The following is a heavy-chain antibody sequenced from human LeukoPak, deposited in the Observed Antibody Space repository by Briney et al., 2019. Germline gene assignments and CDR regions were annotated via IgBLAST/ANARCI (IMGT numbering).Heavy chain of an antibody. V-gene: IGHV3-23*01. CDR1: GFTFSSYN. J-gene: IGHJ4*02. D-gene: IGHD3-22*01. CDR3: AKDKVGWYDSSGYSLFDY. CDR2: ISGSGGNT. Sequence: GGSLRLSCAASGFTFSSYNMNWVRQAPGKGREWASAISGSGGNTYYADSVKGRFTISRDNSKNTLYLHMNSLRAEDTAVYYCAKDKVGWYDSSGYSLFDYWGQGTLVTVSS.